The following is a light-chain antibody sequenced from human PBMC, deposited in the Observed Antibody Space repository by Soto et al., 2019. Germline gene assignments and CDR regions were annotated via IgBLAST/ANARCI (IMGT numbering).Light chain of an antibody. J-gene: IGKJ1*01. V-gene: IGKV1-27*01. Sequence: DIQLTQSPSSLSASVGDRVTFTCRASQDISHFLAWYQQRPGEVPRLLIYGASTLQSGVSSRFSGSGFGTDFTLTFASLQPEDVATYYCQKYNKDSPATFGPGTKVEIK. CDR1: QDISHF. CDR2: GAS. CDR3: QKYNKDSPAT.